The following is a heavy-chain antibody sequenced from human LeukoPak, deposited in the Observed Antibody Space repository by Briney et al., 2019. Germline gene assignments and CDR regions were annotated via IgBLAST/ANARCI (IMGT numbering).Heavy chain of an antibody. V-gene: IGHV4-61*02. D-gene: IGHD4-23*01. J-gene: IGHJ4*02. CDR2: IYTSGST. Sequence: PSETLSLTCTVSGGSISSGSYYWSWIRQPAGKGLEWIGRIYTSGSTNYNPSLKSRVTISVDTSKNQFSLKLSSVTAADTAVYYCARDEFVTTVVNYFDYWGQGTLVTVSS. CDR1: GGSISSGSYY. CDR3: ARDEFVTTVVNYFDY.